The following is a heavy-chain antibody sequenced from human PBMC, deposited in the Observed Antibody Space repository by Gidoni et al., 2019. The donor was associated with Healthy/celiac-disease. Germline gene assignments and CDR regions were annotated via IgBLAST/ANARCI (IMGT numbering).Heavy chain of an antibody. CDR2: IYYSGST. V-gene: IGHV4-61*01. CDR1: GGSVSSGSYY. CDR3: AREDHIYGSGYH. J-gene: IGHJ4*02. D-gene: IGHD3-10*01. Sequence: QVQLQESGPGLVKPSETLSLTCTVSGGSVSSGSYYWSWIRQPPGKGLEWIGYIYYSGSTNYNPSLKSRVTISVDTSKNQFSLKLSSVTAADTAVYYCAREDHIYGSGYHWGQGTLVTVSS.